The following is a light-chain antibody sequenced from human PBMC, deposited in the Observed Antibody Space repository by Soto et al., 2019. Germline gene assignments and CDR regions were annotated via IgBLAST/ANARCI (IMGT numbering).Light chain of an antibody. V-gene: IGKV1-27*01. CDR2: AAS. J-gene: IGKJ1*01. Sequence: DIQMTQSPSSLSAFVGDRVTITCRASQGISNYLAWYQQKPGKVPKLLISAASTLQSGVPSRFSGSGSGSDCTLTISSLQPEDVATYYFQKYNSAPWTFGQGTTLEIK. CDR1: QGISNY. CDR3: QKYNSAPWT.